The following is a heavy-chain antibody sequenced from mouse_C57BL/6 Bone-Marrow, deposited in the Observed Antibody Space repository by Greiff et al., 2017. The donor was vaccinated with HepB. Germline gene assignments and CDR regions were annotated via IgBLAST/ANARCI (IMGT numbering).Heavy chain of an antibody. V-gene: IGHV3-6*01. J-gene: IGHJ3*01. CDR1: GYSITSGYY. Sequence: EVKLVESGPGLVKPSQSLSLTCSVTGYSITSGYYWNWIRQFPGNKLEWMGYISYDGSNNYNPSLKNRISITRDTSKNQFFLTLNSVTTEDTATYYCARGGVGSWFAYWGQGTLVTVSA. CDR2: ISYDGSN. CDR3: ARGGVGSWFAY.